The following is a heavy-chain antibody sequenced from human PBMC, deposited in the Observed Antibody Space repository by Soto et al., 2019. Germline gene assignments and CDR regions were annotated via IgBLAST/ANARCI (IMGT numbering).Heavy chain of an antibody. V-gene: IGHV4-59*01. CDR3: ARRYGGNFDY. CDR2: IYYSGST. J-gene: IGHJ4*02. CDR1: GGSISSYY. D-gene: IGHD1-26*01. Sequence: SETLSLTCTVSGGSISSYYWSWIRHPPWKGLEWIGYIYYSGSTNYNPSLKSRVTISADTSKNPFSLRLSSVTAADRAVYYCARRYGGNFDYWGQGTLVTVSS.